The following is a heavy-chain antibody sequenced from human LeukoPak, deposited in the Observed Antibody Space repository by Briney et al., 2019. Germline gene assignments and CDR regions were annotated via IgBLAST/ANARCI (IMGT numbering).Heavy chain of an antibody. V-gene: IGHV5-51*01. CDR3: ARRYTMSSAGDY. CDR1: GYRFSSYW. CDR2: IYPGDSDI. D-gene: IGHD6-6*01. Sequence: GESLKISCKDSGYRFSSYWIAWVRQMPGKGLEYIGIIYPGDSDIRYSPSFQGLVTVSADKSISTAYLQWSSLKASDTAMYYRARRYTMSSAGDYWGQGTLVTVSS. J-gene: IGHJ4*02.